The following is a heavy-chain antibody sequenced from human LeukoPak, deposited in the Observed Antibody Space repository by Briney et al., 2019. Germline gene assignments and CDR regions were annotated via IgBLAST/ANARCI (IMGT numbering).Heavy chain of an antibody. D-gene: IGHD3-22*01. CDR1: GYTFTSYG. V-gene: IGHV1-18*01. Sequence: ASVKVSCKASGYTFTSYGISWVRQAPGQGLEWMGWISAYNGNTNYAQKLQGGVTMTTDTSTSTAYMELRSLRSDDTAVYYCAREESRYYDSSGYWNYFDYWGQGTLVTVSS. J-gene: IGHJ4*02. CDR2: ISAYNGNT. CDR3: AREESRYYDSSGYWNYFDY.